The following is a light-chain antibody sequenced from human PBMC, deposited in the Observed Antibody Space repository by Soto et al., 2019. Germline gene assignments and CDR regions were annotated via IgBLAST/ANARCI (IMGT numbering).Light chain of an antibody. CDR1: QSVSSIY. Sequence: EIVLTQSPGTLSLSPGERATLSCRASQSVSSIYLAWYQQKPGQAPRLLIYGASSRPTGIPDRFSGSGSGTDFTLTISCLQSEDFATYYCQQYYSYPRTFGGGTTVDIK. CDR2: GAS. CDR3: QQYYSYPRT. V-gene: IGKV3-20*01. J-gene: IGKJ4*01.